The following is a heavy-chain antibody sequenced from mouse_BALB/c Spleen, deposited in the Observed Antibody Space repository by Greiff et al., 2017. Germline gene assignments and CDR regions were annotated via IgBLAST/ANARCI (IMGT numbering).Heavy chain of an antibody. J-gene: IGHJ2*01. CDR3: AVYGNFYYFDY. D-gene: IGHD2-1*01. Sequence: DVQLQESGPGLVKPSQSLSLTCTVTGYSITSDYAWNWIRQFPGNKLEWMGYISYSGSTSYNPSLKSRISITRDTSKNQFFLQLNSVTTEDTATYYCAVYGNFYYFDYWGQGTTLTVSS. V-gene: IGHV3-2*02. CDR2: ISYSGST. CDR1: GYSITSDYA.